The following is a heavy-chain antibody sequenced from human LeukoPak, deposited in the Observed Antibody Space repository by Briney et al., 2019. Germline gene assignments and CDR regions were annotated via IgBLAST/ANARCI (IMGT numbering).Heavy chain of an antibody. V-gene: IGHV4-61*02. D-gene: IGHD6-19*01. CDR3: GREGGGQWLLLA. CDR2: IYTSGST. J-gene: IGHJ4*02. Sequence: SETLSLTCTVSGGSISSGSYYWSWIRQPAGKGLEWIGRIYTSGSTNYNPSLKSRVTISVDTSKNQFSLKRGPVTPAGTAVYYCGREGGGQWLLLAWGQGTPVTVSS. CDR1: GGSISSGSYY.